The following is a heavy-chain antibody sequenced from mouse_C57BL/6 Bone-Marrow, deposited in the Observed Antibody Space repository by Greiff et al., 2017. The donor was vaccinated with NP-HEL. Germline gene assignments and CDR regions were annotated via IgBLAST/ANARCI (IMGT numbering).Heavy chain of an antibody. D-gene: IGHD1-1*01. CDR1: GFTFSSSG. V-gene: IGHV5-6*01. CDR3: ARPIYYGSSYPFAY. CDR2: ISSGGSYP. Sequence: EVKVVESGGDLVKPGGSLKLSCAASGFTFSSSGMSWVRQTPDKRLEWVATISSGGSYPYYPASVKGRVTISRDNAKNTLYLQMSSLKSEDTAMYYCARPIYYGSSYPFAYWGQGTLVTVSA. J-gene: IGHJ3*01.